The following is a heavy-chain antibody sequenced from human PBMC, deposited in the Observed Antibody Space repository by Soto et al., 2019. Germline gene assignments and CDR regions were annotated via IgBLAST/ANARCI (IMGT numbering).Heavy chain of an antibody. CDR1: GYTFTSYD. V-gene: IGHV1-8*01. D-gene: IGHD3-10*01. J-gene: IGHJ6*03. Sequence: ASVKVSCKASGYTFTSYDINWVRQATGQGLEWMGWMNPNSGNTGYAQKFQGRVTMTRNTSISTAYMELSSLRSEDTAVYYCQLHMVSGASYYMDVLGKXTTVTVS. CDR2: MNPNSGNT. CDR3: QLHMVSGASYYMDV.